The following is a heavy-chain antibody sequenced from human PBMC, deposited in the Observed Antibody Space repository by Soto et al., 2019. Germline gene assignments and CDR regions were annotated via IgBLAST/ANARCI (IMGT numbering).Heavy chain of an antibody. CDR3: ARGGCYDSSGYPDY. Sequence: SLKFSCKGSGGTFISYAISWVRQAPGQGLEWMGGISPIFGTANYAQKFQGRVTITADESTSTAYMEPSSLRSEDTDVYYCARGGCYDSSGYPDYWGQGTLVTVSS. D-gene: IGHD3-22*01. J-gene: IGHJ4*02. CDR1: GGTFISYA. CDR2: ISPIFGTA. V-gene: IGHV1-69*13.